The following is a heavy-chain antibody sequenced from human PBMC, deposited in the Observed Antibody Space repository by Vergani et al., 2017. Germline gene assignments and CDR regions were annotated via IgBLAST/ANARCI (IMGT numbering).Heavy chain of an antibody. CDR3: ARVAYYYDSSDPGDY. J-gene: IGHJ4*02. CDR2: SSAYNGNT. V-gene: IGHV1-18*04. CDR1: GYTFTSYG. Sequence: QVQLVQSGAEVKKPGASVKVSCKASGYTFTSYGISWVRQAPGQGLEWMGWSSAYNGNTNYAQKLQGRGTLTPDTSTSTAYMELRSLRSDETAVYYCARVAYYYDSSDPGDYWGQGTLVTVSS. D-gene: IGHD3-22*01.